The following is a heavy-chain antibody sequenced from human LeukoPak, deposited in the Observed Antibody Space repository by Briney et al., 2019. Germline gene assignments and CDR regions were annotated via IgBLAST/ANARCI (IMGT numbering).Heavy chain of an antibody. J-gene: IGHJ4*02. D-gene: IGHD3-10*01. V-gene: IGHV3-48*04. CDR1: GFTFSSYS. CDR2: ISSSSRTT. CDR3: AKDVFTMVRGVLEY. Sequence: GGSLRLSCAASGFTFSSYSMNWVRQAPGKGLEWISYISSSSRTTYYADSVKGRFTISRDNAKNSLYLQMNSLRAEDTALYYCAKDVFTMVRGVLEYWGQGTLVTVSS.